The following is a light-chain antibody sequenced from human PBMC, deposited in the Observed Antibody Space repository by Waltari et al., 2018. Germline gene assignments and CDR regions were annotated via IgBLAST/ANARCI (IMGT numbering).Light chain of an antibody. J-gene: IGKJ1*01. CDR3: QQYAISRTWT. Sequence: EIVLTQSPGTLSLSPGERATLSYRASQSVSSSYLAWYQQKPGQAPRLLIYGASSRATGIPDRFSGSGSGTDFTLTITRLEPEDFAVYYCQQYAISRTWTFGQGTKVEIK. V-gene: IGKV3-20*01. CDR1: QSVSSSY. CDR2: GAS.